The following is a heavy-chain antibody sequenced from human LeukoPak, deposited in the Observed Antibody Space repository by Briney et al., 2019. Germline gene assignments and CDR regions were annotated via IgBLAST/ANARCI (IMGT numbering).Heavy chain of an antibody. Sequence: GGSLRLSCAASGFTFSSYWMHWVRQAPGKGLVWVSRINSDGSSTSYADSVKGRFTISRDNAKNTLYLQMNSLRAEDTTVYYCARSFSRVGAVDYWGQGTLVTVSS. V-gene: IGHV3-74*01. J-gene: IGHJ4*02. CDR3: ARSFSRVGAVDY. D-gene: IGHD1-26*01. CDR1: GFTFSSYW. CDR2: INSDGSST.